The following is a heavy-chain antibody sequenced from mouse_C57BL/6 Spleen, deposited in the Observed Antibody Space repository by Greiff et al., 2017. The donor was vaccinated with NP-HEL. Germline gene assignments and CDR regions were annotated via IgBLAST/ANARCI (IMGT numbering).Heavy chain of an antibody. CDR1: GYTFTSYW. J-gene: IGHJ1*03. CDR2: IDPSDSDT. D-gene: IGHD1-1*01. Sequence: VQLQQPGAELVRPGSSVKLSCKASGYTFTSYWMPWVKQRPIQGLEWIGNIDPSDSDTHYNQQFKDKATLTVDKSSSTAYMQLSSLTSEDSAVYDCARDYGSPLYWYVDGWGTGTTVTVSS. V-gene: IGHV1-52*01. CDR3: ARDYGSPLYWYVDG.